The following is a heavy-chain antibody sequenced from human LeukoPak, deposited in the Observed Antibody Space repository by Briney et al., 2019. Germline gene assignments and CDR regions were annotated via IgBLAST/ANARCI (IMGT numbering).Heavy chain of an antibody. CDR2: IYPGDSDT. CDR1: GYSFTSYW. V-gene: IGHV5-51*01. CDR3: ARLGGDLMYCGGDCFQYYFDY. Sequence: RGESLKISCKGSGYSFTSYWIGWVRQMPGKGLEWMGIIYPGDSDTRYSPSFQGQVTISADKSISTAYLQWSSLKASDTAMYYCARLGGDLMYCGGDCFQYYFDYWGQGTLVTVSS. J-gene: IGHJ4*02. D-gene: IGHD2-21*02.